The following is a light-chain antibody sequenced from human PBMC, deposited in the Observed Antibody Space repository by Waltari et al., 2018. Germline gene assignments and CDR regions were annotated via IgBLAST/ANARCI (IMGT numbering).Light chain of an antibody. CDR3: QHYGSASMYT. CDR2: SAS. Sequence: EIVLTQSPGTLSLSPGESAPLPHRDRQSINSSYVAWYPQKPGQAPRLLIYSASSRATSIPDRFSGSGSGTDFTLIISRLEPEDFAVYYCQHYGSASMYTFGQGTKLEIK. V-gene: IGKV3-20*01. J-gene: IGKJ2*01. CDR1: QSINSSY.